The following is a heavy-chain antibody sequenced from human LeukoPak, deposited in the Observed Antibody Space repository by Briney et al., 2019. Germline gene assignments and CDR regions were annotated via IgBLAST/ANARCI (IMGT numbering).Heavy chain of an antibody. Sequence: GRSLRLSCAASGFTFSSYAMHWVRQAPGKGLEWVAVISYDGSNKYYADSVKGRFTISRDNSKNTLYLQMNSLRAEDTAVYYCATSSSSLVFDYWGQGTLVTVSS. V-gene: IGHV3-30*01. D-gene: IGHD6-6*01. CDR3: ATSSSSLVFDY. J-gene: IGHJ4*02. CDR1: GFTFSSYA. CDR2: ISYDGSNK.